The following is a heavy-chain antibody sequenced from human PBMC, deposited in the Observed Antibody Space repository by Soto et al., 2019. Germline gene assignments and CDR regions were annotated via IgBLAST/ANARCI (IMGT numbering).Heavy chain of an antibody. CDR3: AKDEIKNIVVVPAAPDV. J-gene: IGHJ6*04. CDR2: ISGSGGST. V-gene: IGHV3-23*01. D-gene: IGHD2-2*01. Sequence: PGGSLRLSCAASGFTFSSYAMSWVRQAPGKGPEWVSAISGSGGSTYYADSVKGRFTISRDNSKNTLYLQMNSLRAEDTAVYYCAKDEIKNIVVVPAAPDVWGKGTTVTVSS. CDR1: GFTFSSYA.